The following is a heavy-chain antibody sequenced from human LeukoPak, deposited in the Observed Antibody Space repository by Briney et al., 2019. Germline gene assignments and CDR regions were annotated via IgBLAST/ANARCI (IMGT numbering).Heavy chain of an antibody. CDR1: GGSISSGGYS. V-gene: IGHV4-30-2*01. J-gene: IGHJ4*02. CDR2: IYHSGST. CDR3: ARGPRGLGMAGTFDY. Sequence: PSQTLSLTCAVSGGSISSGGYSWSWIRQPPGKGLEWIGYIYHSGSTYYNPSLKSRVTISVDTSKNQFSLKLNSVTAADTAVYYCARGPRGLGMAGTFDYWGQGTLVTVSS. D-gene: IGHD6-19*01.